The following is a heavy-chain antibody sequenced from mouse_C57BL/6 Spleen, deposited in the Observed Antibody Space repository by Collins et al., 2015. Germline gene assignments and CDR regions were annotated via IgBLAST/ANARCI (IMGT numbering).Heavy chain of an antibody. Sequence: QVQLQQPGAELVKPGASVKMSCKASGYTFTSYWITWVKQRPGQGLEWIGDIYPGSGSTNYNEKFKSKATLTVDTSSSTAYMQLSSLTSEDSAVYYCARSGYGSSYLAVWGTGTTVTVSS. CDR2: IYPGSGST. D-gene: IGHD1-1*01. CDR1: GYTFTSYW. J-gene: IGHJ1*03. V-gene: IGHV1-55*01. CDR3: ARSGYGSSYLAV.